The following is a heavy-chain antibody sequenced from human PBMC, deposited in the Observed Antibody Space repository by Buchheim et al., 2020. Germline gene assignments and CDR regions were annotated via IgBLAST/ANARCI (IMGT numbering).Heavy chain of an antibody. J-gene: IGHJ6*02. CDR2: INPNSGGT. CDR1: GYTFTGYY. D-gene: IGHD2-2*02. V-gene: IGHV1-2*04. CDR3: AREGYCSSTSCYRVGLPQGYYYYYYGMDV. Sequence: QVQLVQSGAEVKKPGASVKVSCKASGYTFTGYYMHWVRQAPGQGLEWMGWINPNSGGTNYAQKFQGWVTMTRDTSISTAYMELSRLRSDDTAVYYCAREGYCSSTSCYRVGLPQGYYYYYYGMDVWGQGTT.